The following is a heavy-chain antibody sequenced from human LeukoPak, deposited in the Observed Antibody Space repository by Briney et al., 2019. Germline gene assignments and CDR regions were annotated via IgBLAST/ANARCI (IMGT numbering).Heavy chain of an antibody. J-gene: IGHJ4*02. V-gene: IGHV3-23*01. CDR1: GFTFSNYA. Sequence: GGSLRLSCAASGFTFSNYAMSWVRQAPGKGLEWVSGISGSGGTTYYADSVKGRFTISRDNSKNTLYLQMNGLRVEDTAVYYCAKMQGYFDYWGQGTLVTVSS. CDR2: ISGSGGTT. CDR3: AKMQGYFDY.